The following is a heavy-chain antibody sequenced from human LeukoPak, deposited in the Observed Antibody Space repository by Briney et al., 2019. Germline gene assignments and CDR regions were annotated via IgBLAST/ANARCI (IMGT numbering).Heavy chain of an antibody. J-gene: IGHJ4*02. D-gene: IGHD2-2*02. Sequence: GGSLRLSCAASGFTVSSTYMAWVRQPPGKGLEWVSVFYPSGTTHYADSVKGRFTVSRHDSNNAFYLQMNSLRVEDTAVYYCATVPRSSCCYTFDSWGQGNLVTVSS. CDR1: GFTVSSTY. V-gene: IGHV3-53*04. CDR2: FYPSGTT. CDR3: ATVPRSSCCYTFDS.